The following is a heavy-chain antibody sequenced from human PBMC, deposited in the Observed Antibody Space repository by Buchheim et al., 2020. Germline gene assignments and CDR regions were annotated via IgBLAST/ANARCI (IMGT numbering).Heavy chain of an antibody. Sequence: QVQLQESGPGLVKPSQTLALTCTVSGASIDRGTYHWNWIRQSAGRGLEWIGRIHTGGATHDNPSFRSRLTISMDTSKSQFSLRLSSVTAADTAIYYCVRSDYQNRLDPWGQG. V-gene: IGHV4-61*02. CDR3: VRSDYQNRLDP. CDR1: GASIDRGTYH. D-gene: IGHD5-12*01. J-gene: IGHJ5*02. CDR2: IHTGGAT.